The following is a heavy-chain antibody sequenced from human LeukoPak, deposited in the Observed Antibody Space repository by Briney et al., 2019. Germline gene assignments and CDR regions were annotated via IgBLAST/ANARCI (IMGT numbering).Heavy chain of an antibody. J-gene: IGHJ6*03. Sequence: SETLSLTCAVYGGSFSGYYWSWIRQPPGKGLEWIGEINHSGSTNYNPSLKSRVTISVDTSKNQFSLKLSSVTAADTAVYYCARGIVRGYTYGGGGRKSYYYKYYMDVWGKGTTVTMSS. CDR3: ARGIVRGYTYGGGGRKSYYYKYYMDV. CDR2: INHSGST. V-gene: IGHV4-34*01. D-gene: IGHD5-18*01. CDR1: GGSFSGYY.